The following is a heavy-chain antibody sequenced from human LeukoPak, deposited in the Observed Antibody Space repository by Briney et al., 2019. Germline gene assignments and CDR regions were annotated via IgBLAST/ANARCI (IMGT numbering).Heavy chain of an antibody. CDR3: GRGKLPGTVTD. CDR2: ISGSGGST. CDR1: GFTFSSYA. J-gene: IGHJ4*02. D-gene: IGHD4-17*01. V-gene: IGHV3-23*01. Sequence: GGSLRLSCAASGFTFSSYAMSWVRQAPGKGLEWVSAISGSGGSTYYADSVKGRFTISRDNSKNTLYLQMSSLRVEDTAVYYCGRGKLPGTVTDWGQGTPVTVSS.